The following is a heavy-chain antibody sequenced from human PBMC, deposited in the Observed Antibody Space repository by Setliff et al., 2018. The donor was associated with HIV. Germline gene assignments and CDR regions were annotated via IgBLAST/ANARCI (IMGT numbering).Heavy chain of an antibody. J-gene: IGHJ4*02. CDR2: ISSSGSTM. CDR1: GLTFNRYG. CDR3: ASGEGWLNY. D-gene: IGHD2-15*01. Sequence: PGGSLRLSCAASGLTFNRYGLNWVRQAPGKGLEWISYISSSGSTMYYADSLKGRFAISRDNAKDSLYLEMNSPRAGDTAVYYCASGEGWLNYWGQGTLVTVSS. V-gene: IGHV3-48*04.